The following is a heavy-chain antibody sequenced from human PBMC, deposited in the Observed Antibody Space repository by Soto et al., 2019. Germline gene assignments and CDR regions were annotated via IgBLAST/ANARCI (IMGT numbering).Heavy chain of an antibody. CDR3: VSQDYNSSTDASFLVNGYFDL. CDR2: MYHSGST. J-gene: IGHJ2*01. Sequence: QMQLQESGPGLVKPSGTLSLTCGVSGGSISSSKWWTWVRQPPGKGPEWIGEMYHSGSTNYNPSLKSRVTLSVNKSKKQFSLKLRSVTAADTAVYYCVSQDYNSSTDASFLVNGYFDLWGRGILVTVSS. D-gene: IGHD6-6*01. V-gene: IGHV4-4*02. CDR1: GGSISSSKW.